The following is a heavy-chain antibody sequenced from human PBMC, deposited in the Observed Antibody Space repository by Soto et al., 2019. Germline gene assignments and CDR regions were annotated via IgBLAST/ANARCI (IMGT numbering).Heavy chain of an antibody. CDR1: GFTFSSFA. Sequence: EVQLLESGGGLVQPGGSLRLSCEASGFTFSSFALNWVRQAPGKGLEWVSIISGSADSTFYADSVKGRFTISRDNSKNMLYLQINSLRAEDTAVYYCAKTRGAMIYAISVYGMDVWGQGTTVTVSS. CDR2: ISGSADST. CDR3: AKTRGAMIYAISVYGMDV. V-gene: IGHV3-23*01. J-gene: IGHJ6*02. D-gene: IGHD2-8*01.